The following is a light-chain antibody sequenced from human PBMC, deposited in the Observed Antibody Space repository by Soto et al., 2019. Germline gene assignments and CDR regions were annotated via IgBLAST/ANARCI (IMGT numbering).Light chain of an antibody. CDR2: DAS. V-gene: IGKV1-5*01. Sequence: DIQMTQSPSTLSASVVDRVTITCRASQSISSWLALYQQKPGKAPKLLFYDASSVESGARSRFVCSGSGTESSRTISSLQPADFATYYGQQYNSYPYTFGQGPRLEIK. J-gene: IGKJ5*01. CDR3: QQYNSYPYT. CDR1: QSISSW.